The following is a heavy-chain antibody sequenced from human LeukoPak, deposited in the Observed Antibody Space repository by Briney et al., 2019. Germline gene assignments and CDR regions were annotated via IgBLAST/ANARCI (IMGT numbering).Heavy chain of an antibody. Sequence: ALVKVSCKAYDYTFASYGISWVRQAPGQGLEWMGWINPNNGNTRYAENLQGRVTMTTDISTSTAYMELGSLRSDDTAIYYCARDFTPPHCTTPNCPRGGWFDPWGQGTLVTVSS. J-gene: IGHJ5*02. CDR1: DYTFASYG. V-gene: IGHV1-18*01. CDR3: ARDFTPPHCTTPNCPRGGWFDP. CDR2: INPNNGNT. D-gene: IGHD2-8*01.